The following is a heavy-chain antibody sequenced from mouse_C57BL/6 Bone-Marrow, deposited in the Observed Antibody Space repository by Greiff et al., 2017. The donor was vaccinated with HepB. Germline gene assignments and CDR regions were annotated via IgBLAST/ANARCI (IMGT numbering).Heavy chain of an antibody. D-gene: IGHD1-1*01. CDR1: GYSFTGYY. J-gene: IGHJ1*03. CDR3: ARRITTVPYWYFDV. Sequence: VQLQQSGPELVKPGASVKISCKASGYSFTGYYMNWVKQSPEKSLEWIGEINPSTGGTTYNQKFKAKATLTVDKSSSTAYMQLKSLTSEDSAVYYCARRITTVPYWYFDVWGTGTTVTVSP. CDR2: INPSTGGT. V-gene: IGHV1-42*01.